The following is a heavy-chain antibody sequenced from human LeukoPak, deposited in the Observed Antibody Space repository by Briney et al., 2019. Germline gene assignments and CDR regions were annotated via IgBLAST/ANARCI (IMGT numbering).Heavy chain of an antibody. V-gene: IGHV3-23*01. J-gene: IGHJ4*02. CDR3: ARGYGSGSWEGYYFDY. Sequence: GGSLRLSCAASGFIFNDYAMTWVRQAPGKGLEWVSAISNNGGTTDYADSVKGRFTISRDNSKNTLYLQMNSLRAEDTAVYYCARGYGSGSWEGYYFDYWGQGTLVTVSS. CDR1: GFIFNDYA. CDR2: ISNNGGTT. D-gene: IGHD3-10*01.